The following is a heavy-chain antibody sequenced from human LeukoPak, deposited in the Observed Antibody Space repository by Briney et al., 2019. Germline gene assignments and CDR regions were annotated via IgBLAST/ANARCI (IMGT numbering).Heavy chain of an antibody. CDR1: AFTFSNYG. V-gene: IGHV3-23*01. D-gene: IGHD3-16*01. CDR2: IGGSGGST. Sequence: GGSLRLSCAASAFTFSNYGMNWVRQAPGKGLEWVLSIGGSGGSTYYADSVKGRFTISRDNSKNTLYLQMNSLRAEDTAVYYCAKANYDYVWGGLFDYWGQGTLVTVSS. J-gene: IGHJ4*02. CDR3: AKANYDYVWGGLFDY.